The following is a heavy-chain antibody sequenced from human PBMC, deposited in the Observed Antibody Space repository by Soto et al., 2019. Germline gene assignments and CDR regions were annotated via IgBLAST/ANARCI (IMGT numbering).Heavy chain of an antibody. D-gene: IGHD3-22*01. CDR2: SSHSGST. V-gene: IGHV4-34*01. CDR1: GGSFSGYY. J-gene: IGHJ4*02. Sequence: SQTLSLTCAVYGGSFSGYYWSWIRQPPGKGLEWIGESSHSGSTNYNPSLNSRDTISVDTSKNHFSLKLSSVTAADTAVYYCARDYYDSSGYPFDYWRQGTLVTVSS. CDR3: ARDYYDSSGYPFDY.